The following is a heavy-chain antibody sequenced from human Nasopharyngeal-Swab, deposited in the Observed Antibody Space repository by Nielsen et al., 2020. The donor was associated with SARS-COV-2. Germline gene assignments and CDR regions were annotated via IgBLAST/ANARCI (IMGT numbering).Heavy chain of an antibody. V-gene: IGHV3-48*01. CDR3: ARDTKGSSGWPYYYYYYMDV. D-gene: IGHD6-19*01. CDR2: ISSSSSTI. J-gene: IGHJ6*03. Sequence: VRQMPGKGLEWVSYISSSSSTIYYADSVKGRFTISRDNAKNSLYLQMNSLRAEDTAVYYCARDTKGSSGWPYYYYYYMDVWGKGTTVTVSS.